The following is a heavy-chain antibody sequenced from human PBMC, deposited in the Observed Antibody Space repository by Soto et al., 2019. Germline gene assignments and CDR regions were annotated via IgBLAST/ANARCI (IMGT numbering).Heavy chain of an antibody. CDR3: AKCGGMGSTRGAGFCYCPIGY. J-gene: IGHJ4*02. CDR2: FSGSDGTT. Sequence: GGSLRLSCATSGFSFSTYTMSWLRQTAGKGLEWVSCFSGSDGTTYYADSVKGRFTISKDNSKNILYLQMNSLRAEDTAVYYCAKCGGMGSTRGAGFCYCPIGYWGQGALVTVSS. D-gene: IGHD6-13*01. CDR1: GFSFSTYT. V-gene: IGHV3-23*01.